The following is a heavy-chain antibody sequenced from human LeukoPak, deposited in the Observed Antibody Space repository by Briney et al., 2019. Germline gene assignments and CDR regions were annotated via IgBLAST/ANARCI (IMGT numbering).Heavy chain of an antibody. CDR2: ISSSGSTI. Sequence: GGSLRLSCAASGFTFSDYYMSWIRQAPGKGLEWVSYISSSGSTIYYADSVKGRFTISRDNAKNSLYLQMNSLRAEDTAVYYCARAQYYYDSSGYPLSYWGQGTLVTVSS. CDR1: GFTFSDYY. D-gene: IGHD3-22*01. CDR3: ARAQYYYDSSGYPLSY. V-gene: IGHV3-11*01. J-gene: IGHJ4*02.